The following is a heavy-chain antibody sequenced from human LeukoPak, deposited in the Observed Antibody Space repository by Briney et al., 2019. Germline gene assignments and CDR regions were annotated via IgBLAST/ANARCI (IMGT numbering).Heavy chain of an antibody. V-gene: IGHV3-30*02. CDR3: VAQGGSVVGSFDY. Sequence: PGGSLRLSCAASGFTFSSYGMHWVRQAPGKGLEWVAFIRYDGSNKYYADSVKGRFTISRDNSKNTLYLQMNSLRAEDTAVYYCVAQGGSVVGSFDYWGQGTLVTVSS. CDR1: GFTFSSYG. D-gene: IGHD5/OR15-5a*01. J-gene: IGHJ4*02. CDR2: IRYDGSNK.